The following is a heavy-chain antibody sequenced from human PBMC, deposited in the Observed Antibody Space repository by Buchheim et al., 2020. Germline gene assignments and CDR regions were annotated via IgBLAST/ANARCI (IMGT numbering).Heavy chain of an antibody. CDR1: GFTFSSYA. J-gene: IGHJ6*02. CDR3: AREEVSRYYYYGMDV. V-gene: IGHV3-30-3*01. Sequence: QVQLVESGGGVVQPGRSLRLSCAASGFTFSSYAMHWVRQAPGKGLEWVAVISYDGSNKYYADSVKGRFTISRDNYKNTLYLQMNSLRAEDTAVYYCAREEVSRYYYYGMDVWGQGTT. D-gene: IGHD2-2*01. CDR2: ISYDGSNK.